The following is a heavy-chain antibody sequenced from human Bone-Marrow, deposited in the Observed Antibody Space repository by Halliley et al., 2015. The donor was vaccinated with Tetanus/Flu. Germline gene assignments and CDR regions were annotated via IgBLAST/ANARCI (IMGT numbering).Heavy chain of an antibody. Sequence: TLSLTCTVSTDSISNYYWSWVRQAPGKGLEWIGYIYNSGNTKYNPSLERRVTILVDMSKNQFSLRLTSVTAGDTAMYYCARDGGSHDILGGWSTRHDFDSWGQGALVSVSS. D-gene: IGHD3-9*01. V-gene: IGHV4-59*01. CDR2: IYNSGNT. J-gene: IGHJ4*02. CDR3: ARDGGSHDILGGWSTRHDFDS. CDR1: TDSISNYY.